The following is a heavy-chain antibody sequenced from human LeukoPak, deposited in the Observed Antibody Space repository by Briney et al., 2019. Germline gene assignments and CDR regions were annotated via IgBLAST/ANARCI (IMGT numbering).Heavy chain of an antibody. J-gene: IGHJ4*02. D-gene: IGHD3-22*01. V-gene: IGHV3-48*03. CDR2: ISSSGSTI. CDR1: GFTFSSYH. CDR3: ARSRNYYDSSGSFDY. Sequence: PGGSLRLSCEVSGFTFSSYHMNWVRQAPGKGLEWVSYISSSGSTIYYADSVKGRFTISRDNAKNSLYLQMNSLRAEDTAVYYCARSRNYYDSSGSFDYWGQGTLVTVSS.